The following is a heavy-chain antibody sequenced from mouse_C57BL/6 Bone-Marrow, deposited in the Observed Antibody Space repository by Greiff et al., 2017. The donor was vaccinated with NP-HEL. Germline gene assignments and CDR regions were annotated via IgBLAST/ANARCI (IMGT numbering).Heavy chain of an antibody. J-gene: IGHJ3*01. D-gene: IGHD2-4*01. CDR1: GYTFTDHT. CDR2: IYPRDGST. V-gene: IGHV1-78*01. CDR3: ARRDDYDAWFAY. Sequence: QVQLQQSDAELVKPGASVKISCKVSGYTFTDHTIHWMKQRPEQGLEWIGYIYPRDGSTKYNEKFKGKATLTADKSSSTAYMQLNSLTSEDAAVDCCARRDDYDAWFAYWGQGTLVTVSA.